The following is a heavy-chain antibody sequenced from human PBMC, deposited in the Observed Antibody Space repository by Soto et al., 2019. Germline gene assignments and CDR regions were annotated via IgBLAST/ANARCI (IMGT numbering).Heavy chain of an antibody. CDR2: IHSTGNT. CDR1: GGSISGTSYF. J-gene: IGHJ4*02. CDR3: ERALVLYDY. Sequence: SETLSLTCTVSGGSISGTSYFWGWIRQPPGKGLEWIGSIHSTGNTYYNPSLMSRVTISVDTSKNQFSLILSSVTAADTAVYYCERALVLYDYWGQGALVTVSS. D-gene: IGHD3-16*02. V-gene: IGHV4-39*01.